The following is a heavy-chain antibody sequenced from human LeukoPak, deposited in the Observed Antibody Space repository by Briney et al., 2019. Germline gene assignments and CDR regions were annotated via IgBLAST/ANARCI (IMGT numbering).Heavy chain of an antibody. CDR2: ITSSSRYT. J-gene: IGHJ4*02. D-gene: IGHD5-18*01. CDR1: GFTFSDYY. CDR3: ARSGGYTYCYGDY. Sequence: PGGSLRLSCAASGFTFSDYYMSWIRQAPGKGLEWVSYITSSSRYTNYADSVKGRFTISRDNAKNSLYLQMNSLRVEDTAMYYCARSGGYTYCYGDYWGQGTLDIVS. V-gene: IGHV3-11*03.